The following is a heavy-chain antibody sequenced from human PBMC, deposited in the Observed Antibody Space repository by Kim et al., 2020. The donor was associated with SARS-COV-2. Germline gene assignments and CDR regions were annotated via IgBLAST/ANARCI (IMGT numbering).Heavy chain of an antibody. CDR2: INSDGSGT. J-gene: IGHJ4*02. D-gene: IGHD2-21*02. CDR3: ARGVARGLLYF. V-gene: IGHV3-74*01. CDR1: GFTFTNNW. Sequence: GGSLRLSCAASGFTFTNNWMHWVRQEPGKGLAWVSRINSDGSGTTYADSVKGRFTISRDNAKNTLYLEMDSLRVEDTAVYYCARGVARGLLYFWGLGNLV.